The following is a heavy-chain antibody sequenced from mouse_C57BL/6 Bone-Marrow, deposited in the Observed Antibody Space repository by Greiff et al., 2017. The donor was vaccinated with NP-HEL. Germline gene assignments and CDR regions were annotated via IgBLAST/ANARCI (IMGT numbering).Heavy chain of an antibody. CDR2: INPNNGGT. V-gene: IGHV1-18*01. Sequence: EVQLQQSGPELVKPGASVKIPCKASGYTFTDYNMDWVKQSHGKSLEWIGDINPNNGGTIYNQKFKGKATLTVDKSSSTAYMELRSLTSEDTAVYYCARRGGSRWFAYWGQGTLVTVSA. CDR1: GYTFTDYN. J-gene: IGHJ3*01. CDR3: ARRGGSRWFAY. D-gene: IGHD1-1*01.